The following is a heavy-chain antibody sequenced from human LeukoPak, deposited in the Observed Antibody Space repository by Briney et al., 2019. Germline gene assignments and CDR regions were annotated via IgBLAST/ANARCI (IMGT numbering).Heavy chain of an antibody. Sequence: SETLSLTCTVSGGSISSYYWSWIRQPPGKGLEWIGYIYYSGSTNYNPSLKSRVTISVDTSKNQFSLKLSSVTAADTAVYYCARGPYFDYWGQGTLVTVSS. CDR3: ARGPYFDY. CDR2: IYYSGST. V-gene: IGHV4-59*01. J-gene: IGHJ4*02. CDR1: GGSISSYY.